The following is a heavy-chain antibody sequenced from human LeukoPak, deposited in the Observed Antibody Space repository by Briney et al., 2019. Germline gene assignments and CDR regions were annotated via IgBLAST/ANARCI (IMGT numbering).Heavy chain of an antibody. CDR2: FETEDGET. D-gene: IGHD2-2*01. J-gene: IGHJ4*02. Sequence: ASVKVSCKVSGYTLTELSMHWVRHPHGKGHERKGSFETEDGETIYAQTFQGRVTMTEDTSTDTGYMELSSLRSEYTAVYDYATDDSTGWFWGQGTLVTVSS. V-gene: IGHV1-24*01. CDR1: GYTLTELS. CDR3: ATDDSTGWF.